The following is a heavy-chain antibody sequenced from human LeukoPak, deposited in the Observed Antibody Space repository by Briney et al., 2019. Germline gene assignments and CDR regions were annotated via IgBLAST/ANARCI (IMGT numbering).Heavy chain of an antibody. V-gene: IGHV4-39*01. CDR2: IYYSGRT. Sequence: SETLSLTSTLSRGSPSSSSYYWGWIRQPPGKGLEWIGSIYYSGRTYYNPSLKSRVTISVDTSKNQVSLNLRFVTAADTAVYYCARYHDSSDYWGQGTLVTVSS. CDR1: RGSPSSSSYY. J-gene: IGHJ4*02. D-gene: IGHD3-22*01. CDR3: ARYHDSSDY.